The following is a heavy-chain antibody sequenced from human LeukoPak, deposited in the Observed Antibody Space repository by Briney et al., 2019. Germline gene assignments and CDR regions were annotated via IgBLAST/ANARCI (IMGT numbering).Heavy chain of an antibody. CDR2: IYYSGST. Sequence: SETLSLTCTVSGGSISSYYWSWIRQPPGKGLEWIGYIYYSGSTNYNPSLKSRVTISVDTSKNQFSLKLSPVTAADTAVYYCARHAIGGWYFDYWGQGTLVTVSS. V-gene: IGHV4-59*08. D-gene: IGHD6-19*01. CDR1: GGSISSYY. J-gene: IGHJ4*02. CDR3: ARHAIGGWYFDY.